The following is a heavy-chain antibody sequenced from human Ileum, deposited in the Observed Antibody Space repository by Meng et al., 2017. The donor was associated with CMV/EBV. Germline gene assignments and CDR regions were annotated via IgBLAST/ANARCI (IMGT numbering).Heavy chain of an antibody. V-gene: IGHV4-39*01. D-gene: IGHD2-2*01. J-gene: IGHJ4*02. CDR2: IYYSGST. CDR1: GASISGSSCF. CDR3: AKIVSATTSDDFDH. Sequence: SETLSLTCTVSGASISGSSCFWGWIRQPPGKGLEWIGSIYYSGSTYYNPSLKSRATVSVDTSKNQFSLKLSSVTAADTAVYYCAKIVSATTSDDFDHWGQGTLVTFSS.